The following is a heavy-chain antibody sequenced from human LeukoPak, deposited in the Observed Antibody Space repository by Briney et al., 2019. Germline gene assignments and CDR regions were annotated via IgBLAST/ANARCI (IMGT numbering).Heavy chain of an antibody. CDR1: GFTFSSYA. J-gene: IGHJ4*02. CDR3: AVGPTVVNTRTYFDY. D-gene: IGHD4-23*01. Sequence: PGGSLRLSCAASGFTFSSYAMYWVRQAPGKGLEWVAVISYDGSDKYFADSVKGRFTISRDNSKNTLYLQMNSLRPKDTAVYFCAVGPTVVNTRTYFDYWGQGSLVTVSS. CDR2: ISYDGSDK. V-gene: IGHV3-30-3*01.